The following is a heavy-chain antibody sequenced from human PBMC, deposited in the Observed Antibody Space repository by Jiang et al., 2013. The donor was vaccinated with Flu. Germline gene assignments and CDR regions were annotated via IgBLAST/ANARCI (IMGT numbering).Heavy chain of an antibody. CDR2: IYPGDSDT. D-gene: IGHD2-2*01. J-gene: IGHJ2*01. CDR3: ARRSPAQKRGGHFDL. V-gene: IGHV5-51*03. Sequence: GAEVKKPGESLKISCKGSGYSFTSYWIGWVRQMPGKGLEWMGIIYPGDSDTRYSPSFQGQVTISADKSISTAYLQWSSLKASDTAMYYCARRSPAQKRGGHFDLWGRGTLVTVSS. CDR1: GYSFTSYW.